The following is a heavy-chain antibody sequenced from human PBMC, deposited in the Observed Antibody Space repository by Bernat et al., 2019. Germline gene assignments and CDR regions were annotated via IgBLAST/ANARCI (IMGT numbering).Heavy chain of an antibody. J-gene: IGHJ3*02. V-gene: IGHV3-74*01. CDR1: GFTFSNYW. CDR2: VYSDGSGT. Sequence: EVQLVESGGALAQPGGSLRVSCAASGFTFSNYWMHWVRQIPGKGLVWVSRVYSDGSGTTYADSVKGRFTISRENAKNTLYLQMNSLSVDDTAIYYCVREHSTSFGRAFDIWGQGTMVTVSS. CDR3: VREHSTSFGRAFDI. D-gene: IGHD2-2*01.